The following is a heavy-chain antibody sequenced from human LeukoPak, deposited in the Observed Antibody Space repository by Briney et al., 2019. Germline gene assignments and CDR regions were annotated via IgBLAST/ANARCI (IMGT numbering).Heavy chain of an antibody. J-gene: IGHJ6*03. CDR2: MNPNSGNT. CDR1: GNTFTSYD. Sequence: ASVKVSCKASGNTFTSYDINWVRQATGQGLEWMGWMNPNSGNTGYAQKFQGRVTMTRNTSISTAYMELSSLRSEDTAVYYCARASRITIFGVVKFYYYYYMDVWGKGTTVTVSS. V-gene: IGHV1-8*01. D-gene: IGHD3-3*01. CDR3: ARASRITIFGVVKFYYYYYMDV.